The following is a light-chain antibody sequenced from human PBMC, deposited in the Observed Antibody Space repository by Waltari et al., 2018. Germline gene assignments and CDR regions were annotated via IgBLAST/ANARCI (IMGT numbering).Light chain of an antibody. J-gene: IGLJ2*01. Sequence: SYELTQPPSVSVSPGQTASITCSGDKLGDQYACWYQQKPGQSPVLVFYQGSKRPSGIPERIAGSNSGNTATLTIGGTQAMDEADYYCQAWDSSVVFGGGTKLTVL. CDR2: QGS. CDR1: KLGDQY. CDR3: QAWDSSVV. V-gene: IGLV3-1*01.